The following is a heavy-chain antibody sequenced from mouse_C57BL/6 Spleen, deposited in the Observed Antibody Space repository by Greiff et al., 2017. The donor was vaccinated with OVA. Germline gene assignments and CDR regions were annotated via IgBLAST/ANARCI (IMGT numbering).Heavy chain of an antibody. CDR2: ISDGGSYT. J-gene: IGHJ1*03. CDR3: AREDYGSSYGYFDV. CDR1: GFTFSSYA. D-gene: IGHD1-1*01. Sequence: EVQLVESGGGLVKPGGSLKLSCAASGFTFSSYAMSWVRQTPEKRLEWVATISDGGSYTYYPDNVKGRFTISRDNAKNNLYLQMSHLKSEDTAMYYGAREDYGSSYGYFDVWGTGTTVTVSS. V-gene: IGHV5-4*01.